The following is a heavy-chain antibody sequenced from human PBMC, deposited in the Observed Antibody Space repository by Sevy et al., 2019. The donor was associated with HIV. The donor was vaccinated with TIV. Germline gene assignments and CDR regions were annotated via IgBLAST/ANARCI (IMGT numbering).Heavy chain of an antibody. V-gene: IGHV3-21*01. Sequence: GGSLRLSCAASGFTFSSYSMIWVRQAPGKGLEWVSSISSSSSYIYYADSVKGRFTISRDNAKNSLYLQMNSLRAEDTAVYYCARVGWLRLGYYYYGMDVWGQGTTVTVSS. CDR3: ARVGWLRLGYYYYGMDV. J-gene: IGHJ6*02. CDR2: ISSSSSYI. CDR1: GFTFSSYS. D-gene: IGHD5-12*01.